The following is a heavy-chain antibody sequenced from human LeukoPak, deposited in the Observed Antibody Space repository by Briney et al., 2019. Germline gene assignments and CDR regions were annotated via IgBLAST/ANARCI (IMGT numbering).Heavy chain of an antibody. CDR1: GFTFSSYA. V-gene: IGHV3-30-3*01. D-gene: IGHD5-18*01. J-gene: IGHJ4*02. CDR2: IPYGGSNK. CDR3: ARPVAGHTYGHFDY. Sequence: PGRSLRLSCAASGFTFSSYAMHWVRQAPGKGLEWVAVIPYGGSNKYYADSVKGRFTISRDNSKNTLCLQMNSLRAEDTAVYYCARPVAGHTYGHFDYWGQGALVTVSS.